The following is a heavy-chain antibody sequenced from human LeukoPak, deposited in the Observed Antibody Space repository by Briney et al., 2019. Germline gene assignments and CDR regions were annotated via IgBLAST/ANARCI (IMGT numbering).Heavy chain of an antibody. V-gene: IGHV4-59*01. J-gene: IGHJ5*02. D-gene: IGHD3-10*01. CDR3: ARSLWFGEWWFDP. CDR2: IYYGGST. Sequence: SETLSLTCTVSGGSISSYYWSWIRQPPGKGLEWIGYIYYGGSTNYNPSLKSRVTISVDTSKNQFSLKLSSVTAADTAVYYCARSLWFGEWWFDPWGQGTLVTVSS. CDR1: GGSISSYY.